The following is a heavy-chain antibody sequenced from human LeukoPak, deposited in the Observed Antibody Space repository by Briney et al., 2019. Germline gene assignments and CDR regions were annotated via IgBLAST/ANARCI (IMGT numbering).Heavy chain of an antibody. CDR1: GLTYRRYS. D-gene: IGHD2-2*01. CDR3: TRDLSSGMPGGFDY. CDR2: ISSGSDYI. V-gene: IGHV3-21*01. Sequence: GVSLRLSWAASGLTYRRYSMNWFGKAPRKGLEWVATISSGSDYIYHADSVRGRFTISRDNVRNSLYLQMDSLRPEDTSVYYCTRDLSSGMPGGFDYWGQGILVTVSS. J-gene: IGHJ4*02.